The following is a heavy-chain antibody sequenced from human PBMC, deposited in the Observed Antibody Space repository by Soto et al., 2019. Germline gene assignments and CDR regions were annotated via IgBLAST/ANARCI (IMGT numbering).Heavy chain of an antibody. Sequence: EVQLVESGGGLVQPGGSLRLSCAASGFTFRNYEMNWVRQAPGKGLEWVSYISGRSGSIYYADSVKGRFTISRDNAKNSLYLQMNSLRAEDTAVYYCASRVSDYNYYNYGMDVWGQGTTVTVSS. D-gene: IGHD4-17*01. CDR3: ASRVSDYNYYNYGMDV. CDR1: GFTFRNYE. V-gene: IGHV3-48*03. J-gene: IGHJ6*02. CDR2: ISGRSGSI.